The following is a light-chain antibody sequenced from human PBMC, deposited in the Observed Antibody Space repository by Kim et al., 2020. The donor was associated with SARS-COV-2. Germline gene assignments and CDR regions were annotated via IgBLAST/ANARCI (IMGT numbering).Light chain of an antibody. V-gene: IGKV1-16*02. Sequence: SASVGDRVTISCRASQVISNYLAWFQQKPGKAPKSLIYAASNLQSGVPSNFSGSGSGTDFTLTINSLQPEDFATYYCQQYKTYPYTFGQGTKLEI. CDR1: QVISNY. J-gene: IGKJ2*01. CDR2: AAS. CDR3: QQYKTYPYT.